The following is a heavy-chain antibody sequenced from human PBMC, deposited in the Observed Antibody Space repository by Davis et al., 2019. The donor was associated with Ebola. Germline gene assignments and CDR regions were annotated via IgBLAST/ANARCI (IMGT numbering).Heavy chain of an antibody. CDR1: GGSLSGYF. CDR2: VHHGGST. CDR3: ARGPGIAVAGSY. Sequence: PSETLSLTCAIYGGSLSGYFLTWIRQPPGRGLEWIGEVHHGGSTNYNPSLTSRVSISVDTSKNQFSLKLTSVTAADTAVYYCARGPGIAVAGSYWGQGTLVTVSS. V-gene: IGHV4-34*01. D-gene: IGHD6-19*01. J-gene: IGHJ4*02.